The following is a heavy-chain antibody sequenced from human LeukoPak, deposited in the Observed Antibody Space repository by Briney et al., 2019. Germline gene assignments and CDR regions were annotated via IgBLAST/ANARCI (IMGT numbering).Heavy chain of an antibody. Sequence: GGSLRLSCAASGFTFSSYWMHWVRQAPGKGLVWVSRINSDGSSTSYADPVKGRFTISRDNAKNTLYLQMNSLRVDDTAVYYCARAMPHDNWFDPWGQGSLVTVSS. CDR1: GFTFSSYW. CDR3: ARAMPHDNWFDP. V-gene: IGHV3-74*01. CDR2: INSDGSST. J-gene: IGHJ5*02. D-gene: IGHD2-2*01.